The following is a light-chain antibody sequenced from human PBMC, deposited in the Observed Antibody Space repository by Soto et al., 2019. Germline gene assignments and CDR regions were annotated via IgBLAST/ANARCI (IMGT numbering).Light chain of an antibody. Sequence: DIQMTQSPSTLSASVGDRVTITCRASQSVTNWLAWYQQKPGKAPNLLIYDASRLQSGIPSRFSGSGSVTEFTLTISSLQPDDFATYYCQQYTAYPYTFRRGTKLEIK. J-gene: IGKJ2*01. CDR2: DAS. CDR1: QSVTNW. V-gene: IGKV1-5*01. CDR3: QQYTAYPYT.